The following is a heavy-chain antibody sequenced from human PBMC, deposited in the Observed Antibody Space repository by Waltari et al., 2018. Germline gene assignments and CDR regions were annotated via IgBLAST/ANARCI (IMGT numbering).Heavy chain of an antibody. V-gene: IGHV1-2*06. CDR3: ARDLAAAGTVDY. CDR1: GYTFTSYD. J-gene: IGHJ4*02. D-gene: IGHD6-13*01. Sequence: QVQLVQSGAEVKKPGASVKVSCKASGYTFTSYDINWVRQAPGQGLEWMGRINPNSGGTNYAQKFQGRVTMTRDTSISTAYMELSRLRSDDTAVYYCARDLAAAGTVDYWGQGTLVTVSS. CDR2: INPNSGGT.